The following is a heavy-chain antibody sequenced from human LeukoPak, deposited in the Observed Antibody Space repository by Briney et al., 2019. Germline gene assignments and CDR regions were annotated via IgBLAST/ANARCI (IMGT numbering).Heavy chain of an antibody. V-gene: IGHV3-30*02. CDR3: AKDRNWGNFDY. CDR1: AFSFSSYG. Sequence: GGSLRLSCAASAFSFSSYGMHWVRQAPGKRLEWVAFIPYDGSETYFADSVKGRFTISRDNSKNTLYLQMNSLRAEDTAVYYCAKDRNWGNFDYWGQGTLVTVSS. CDR2: IPYDGSET. J-gene: IGHJ4*02. D-gene: IGHD7-27*01.